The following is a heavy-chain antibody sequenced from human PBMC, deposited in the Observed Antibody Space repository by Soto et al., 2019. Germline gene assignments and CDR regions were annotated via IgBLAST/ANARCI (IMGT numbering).Heavy chain of an antibody. V-gene: IGHV4-39*01. CDR3: ATRTDIIAAAGSQYFQH. J-gene: IGHJ1*01. CDR2: IYYSGST. Sequence: PSETLSLTCTVSGGSISSSSYYWGWIRQPPGKGLEWIGSIYYSGSTYYNPSLKSRVTISVDTSKNQFSLKLSSVTAADTAVYYCATRTDIIAAAGSQYFQHSGQGTPVTVSS. CDR1: GGSISSSSYY. D-gene: IGHD6-13*01.